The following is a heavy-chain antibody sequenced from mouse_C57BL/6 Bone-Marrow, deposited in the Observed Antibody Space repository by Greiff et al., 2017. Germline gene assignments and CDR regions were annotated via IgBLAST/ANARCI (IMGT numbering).Heavy chain of an antibody. CDR2: INPSTGGT. CDR3: ARGRTVVDYYYAMDY. D-gene: IGHD1-1*01. J-gene: IGHJ4*01. Sequence: VQLQQSGPELVKPGASVKISCKASGYSFTGYYMNWVKQSPEKSLEWIGEINPSTGGTTYNQKFKAKATLTVDKSSSTAYMQLKSLTSEDSAVYYCARGRTVVDYYYAMDYCGQGTSVTVSS. CDR1: GYSFTGYY. V-gene: IGHV1-42*01.